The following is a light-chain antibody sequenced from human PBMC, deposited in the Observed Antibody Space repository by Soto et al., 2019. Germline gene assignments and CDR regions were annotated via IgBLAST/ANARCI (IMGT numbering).Light chain of an antibody. V-gene: IGKV1-33*01. CDR3: QQYDSVPLT. CDR1: QDISNY. CDR2: DAS. Sequence: IQMTQSPSSLSASVGDRVTITCPASQDISNYLNWYQQKPGKAPKLLIYDASNLETGVPSRFSGSGSGTDFTFTISSLQPEDIATYYCQQYDSVPLTFGGGTKVDIK. J-gene: IGKJ4*01.